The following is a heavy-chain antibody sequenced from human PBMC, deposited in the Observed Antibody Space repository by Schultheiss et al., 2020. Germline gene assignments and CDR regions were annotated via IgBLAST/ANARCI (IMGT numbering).Heavy chain of an antibody. J-gene: IGHJ5*02. CDR2: INHSGST. CDR1: GGSFSGYY. CDR3: ARDRRYPDGKRWFDP. Sequence: SETLSLTCAVYGGSFSGYYWSWIRQPSGKGLEWIGEINHSGSTNYNPSLKSRVTISVDTSKNQFSLKLSSVTAADTAVYYCARDRRYPDGKRWFDPWGQGTLVTVSS. D-gene: IGHD1-14*01. V-gene: IGHV4-34*01.